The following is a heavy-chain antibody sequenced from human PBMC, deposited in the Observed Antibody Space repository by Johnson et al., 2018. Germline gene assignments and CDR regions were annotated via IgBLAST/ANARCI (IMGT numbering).Heavy chain of an antibody. Sequence: QVQLVQSGAEVKKPGASXKVSCKASGYTFTSYDINWVRQATGQGLEWMGWMNPNTGNTGYAQRFLGRVTLTRDTSTSTAYMELSSLRSEDTAVYYCARPRYSWSFGDYYFDYWGQGALVTVSS. V-gene: IGHV1-8*01. D-gene: IGHD3-10*01. CDR3: ARPRYSWSFGDYYFDY. CDR1: GYTFTSYD. J-gene: IGHJ4*02. CDR2: MNPNTGNT.